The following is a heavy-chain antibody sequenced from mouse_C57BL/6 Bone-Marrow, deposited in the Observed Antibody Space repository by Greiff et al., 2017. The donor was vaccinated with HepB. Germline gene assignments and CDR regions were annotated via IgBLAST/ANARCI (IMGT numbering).Heavy chain of an antibody. CDR2: ISSGSSTI. CDR1: GFTLSDYG. Sequence: EVQLVESGGGLVKPGGSLKLSCAASGFTLSDYGMHWVRQAPEKGLEWVGYISSGSSTIYYADTVKGRFTISRDNAKNTLFLQMTSLRSEDTAMYYGAGERRREGYYFDYWGQGTTLTVSS. J-gene: IGHJ2*01. V-gene: IGHV5-17*01. CDR3: AGERRREGYYFDY. D-gene: IGHD2-12*01.